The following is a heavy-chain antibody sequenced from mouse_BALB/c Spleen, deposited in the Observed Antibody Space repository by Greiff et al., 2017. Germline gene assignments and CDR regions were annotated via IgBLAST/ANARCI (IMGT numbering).Heavy chain of an antibody. Sequence: VQLQESGAELVRPGTSVKVSCKASGYAFTNYLIEWVKQRPGQGLEWIGVINPGSGGTNYNEKFKGKATLTADKSSSTAYMQLSSLTSDDSAVYFCARRGYDGYAMDYWGQGTSVTVSS. CDR1: GYAFTNYL. D-gene: IGHD2-14*01. CDR3: ARRGYDGYAMDY. CDR2: INPGSGGT. V-gene: IGHV1-54*01. J-gene: IGHJ4*01.